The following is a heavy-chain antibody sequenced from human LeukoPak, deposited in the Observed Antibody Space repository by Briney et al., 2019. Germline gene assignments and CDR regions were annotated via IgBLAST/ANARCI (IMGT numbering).Heavy chain of an antibody. Sequence: SETLSLTCSVSGASISSYYWNWIRQPPGKGLEWVGNIYTSGGTNYNPSLKNRVTISLDTSKDQFSLKLTSVTAADTAFYYCAKDWELGSWGQGTLVTVSS. J-gene: IGHJ5*02. CDR3: AKDWELGS. D-gene: IGHD1-26*01. CDR1: GASISSYY. V-gene: IGHV4-59*01. CDR2: IYTSGGT.